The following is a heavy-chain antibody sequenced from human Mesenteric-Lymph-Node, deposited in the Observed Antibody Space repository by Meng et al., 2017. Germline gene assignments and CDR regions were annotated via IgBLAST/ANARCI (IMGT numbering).Heavy chain of an antibody. J-gene: IGHJ4*02. CDR2: IRGNGNTI. CDR1: GFTFINSA. V-gene: IGHV3-23*01. D-gene: IGHD3-10*01. CDR3: TTDPTHYYGSGSYYGAIRGD. Sequence: GGSLRLSCAASGFTFINSAMSWVRQAPGKGLEWVSSIRGNGNTIYYAESVKGRVTISRDNSKSTLYLQLNTLTAEDTAVYYCTTDPTHYYGSGSYYGAIRGDWGQGTLVTVSS.